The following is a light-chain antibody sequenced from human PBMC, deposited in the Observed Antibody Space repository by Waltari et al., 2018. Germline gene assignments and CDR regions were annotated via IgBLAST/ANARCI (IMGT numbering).Light chain of an antibody. V-gene: IGLV2-14*03. CDR1: SSDIISDNH. Sequence: QSALTQPASVSGSPGQSITISCTATSSDIISDNHVSWYQQHPGKAPKVMIYDVNKRPPGVSDRFSGSRSGNTASLTVSGLQAEDEADYYCSSYTSISTWVFGGGTKLTVV. CDR2: DVN. CDR3: SSYTSISTWV. J-gene: IGLJ3*02.